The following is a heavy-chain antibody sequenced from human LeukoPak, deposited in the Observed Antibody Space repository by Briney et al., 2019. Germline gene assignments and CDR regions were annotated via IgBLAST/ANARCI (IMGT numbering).Heavy chain of an antibody. CDR3: AKDGVVDYYYYYMDA. CDR1: GFTFSSYA. D-gene: IGHD2-21*01. Sequence: PGGSLRLSCAASGFTFSSYAMSWVRQAPGKGLEWVSAISGSGGSTYYADSVKGRFTISRDNSKNTLYLQMNSLRAEDTAVYYCAKDGVVDYYYYYMDAWGKGTTVTVSS. V-gene: IGHV3-23*01. J-gene: IGHJ6*03. CDR2: ISGSGGST.